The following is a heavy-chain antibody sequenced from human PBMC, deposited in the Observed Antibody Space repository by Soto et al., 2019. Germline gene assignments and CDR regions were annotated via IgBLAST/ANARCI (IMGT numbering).Heavy chain of an antibody. CDR3: AREIAAAGDYIYYFGLDV. D-gene: IGHD6-13*01. CDR1: GFTFSLYA. CDR2: MTYDGSHK. V-gene: IGHV3-30-3*01. J-gene: IGHJ6*02. Sequence: QVELVESGGGVVQPGRSLRLSCAASGFTFSLYAMHWVRQAPGKGLEWVAIMTYDGSHKYYADSVKGRFTISRDNSKNTLYLQMNSLRAEDTALYYCAREIAAAGDYIYYFGLDVWGQGTTVTVSS.